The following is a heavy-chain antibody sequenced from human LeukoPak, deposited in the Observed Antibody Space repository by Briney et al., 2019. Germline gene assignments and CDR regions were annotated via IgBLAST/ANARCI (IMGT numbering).Heavy chain of an antibody. J-gene: IGHJ6*02. V-gene: IGHV3-7*01. CDR3: ARDYGDYGMDV. CDR1: GFIFSSSW. Sequence: GGSLRLSCAASGFIFSSSWMSWVRPAPGKGLEWVAYIKQDGSEKYYVDSVKGRFTISRDNAESSLYLQMNSLRAEDTAVYYCARDYGDYGMDVWGQGTTVTVSS. D-gene: IGHD4-17*01. CDR2: IKQDGSEK.